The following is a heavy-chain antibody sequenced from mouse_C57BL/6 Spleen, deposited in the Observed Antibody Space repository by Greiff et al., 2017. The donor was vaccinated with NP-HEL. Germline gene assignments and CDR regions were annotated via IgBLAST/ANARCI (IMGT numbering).Heavy chain of an antibody. CDR3: ATGYGCDSVYFDV. J-gene: IGHJ1*03. CDR1: GYTFTSYW. V-gene: IGHV1-53*01. D-gene: IGHD2-2*01. CDR2: INPGNGGT. Sequence: QVQLQQPGTELVKPGASVKLSCKASGYTFTSYWMHWVKQRPGQGLEWIGNINPGNGGTNYNEKFKSKATLTVDKSSSTAYMQLSSLTSEDSPVYYGATGYGCDSVYFDVWGKGTTLTVSS.